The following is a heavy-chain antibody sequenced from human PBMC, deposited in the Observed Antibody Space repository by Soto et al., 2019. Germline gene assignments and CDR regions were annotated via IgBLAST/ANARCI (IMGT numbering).Heavy chain of an antibody. D-gene: IGHD6-13*01. V-gene: IGHV3-53*02. Sequence: EVQLVETGGGLIQPGGSLRLSCAASGFTVSSNYMSWVRQAPGKGLEWVSVIYSGGSTYYADSVKGRFTISRDNSKNTLYLQMNSLRAEATAVYYCARHSSSWYQSGAFDYWGQGTLVTVSS. CDR1: GFTVSSNY. CDR2: IYSGGST. CDR3: ARHSSSWYQSGAFDY. J-gene: IGHJ4*02.